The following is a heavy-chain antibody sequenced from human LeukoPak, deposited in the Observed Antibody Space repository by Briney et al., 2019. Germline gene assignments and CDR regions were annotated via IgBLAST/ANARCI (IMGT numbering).Heavy chain of an antibody. Sequence: GGSLRLSCAASGFTVSSNYMSWVRQAPGKGLEWVSVIYSGGSTYYADSVKGRLTISRDNSKNTLYLQMNSLRAEDTAVYYCARDRNRVRGYYYYGMDVWGQGTTVTVSS. J-gene: IGHJ6*02. V-gene: IGHV3-66*02. CDR2: IYSGGST. D-gene: IGHD3-10*01. CDR1: GFTVSSNY. CDR3: ARDRNRVRGYYYYGMDV.